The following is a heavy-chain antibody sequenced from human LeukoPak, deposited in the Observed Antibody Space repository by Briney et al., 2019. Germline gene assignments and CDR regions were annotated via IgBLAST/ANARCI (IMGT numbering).Heavy chain of an antibody. CDR1: GGTFSSYA. D-gene: IGHD6-19*01. CDR3: ARDFRAGQWLSTTWTGFDY. J-gene: IGHJ4*02. Sequence: SVKVSCKASGGTFSSYAISWVRQAPGQGLEWMGGIIPIFGTANYAQKFQGRVTITADESTSTVYMELSSLRSEDTAMYYCARDFRAGQWLSTTWTGFDYWGQGTLVTVSS. V-gene: IGHV1-69*01. CDR2: IIPIFGTA.